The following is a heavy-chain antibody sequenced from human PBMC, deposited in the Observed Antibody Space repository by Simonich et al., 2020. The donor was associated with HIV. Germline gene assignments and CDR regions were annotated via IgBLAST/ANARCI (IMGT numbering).Heavy chain of an antibody. CDR2: IIHSGST. V-gene: IGHV4-34*12. CDR1: GESFSGYY. D-gene: IGHD2-15*01. Sequence: QEQLRQWGAGLLKPSETLSLTCAVYGESFSGYYWTWIRQPPGKGLEWIGEIIHSGSTNYNPSLKSRGTISVDTSKNQFSLKMNSVTAADTAVYYCARIPRLTTLRNAFDIWGQGTMVTVSS. J-gene: IGHJ3*02. CDR3: ARIPRLTTLRNAFDI.